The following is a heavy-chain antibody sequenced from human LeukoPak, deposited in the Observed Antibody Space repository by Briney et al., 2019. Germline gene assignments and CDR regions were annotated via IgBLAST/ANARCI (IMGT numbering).Heavy chain of an antibody. Sequence: GGSLRLSCAASGFIFSSYWMSWVRQAPGKGLEWVANINQAGSEKYYVDSVKGRFTISRDNAKNSLFLQMNSLRAEDTAVYFCAREILGGFNPGAYWGQGTLVTVSS. J-gene: IGHJ4*02. V-gene: IGHV3-7*05. CDR3: AREILGGFNPGAY. D-gene: IGHD1-14*01. CDR2: INQAGSEK. CDR1: GFIFSSYW.